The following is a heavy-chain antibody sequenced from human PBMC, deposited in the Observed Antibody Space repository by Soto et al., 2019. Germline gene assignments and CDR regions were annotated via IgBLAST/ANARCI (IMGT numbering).Heavy chain of an antibody. CDR3: ARQWLVYFDY. V-gene: IGHV3-30-3*01. CDR1: GFSFSTYS. J-gene: IGHJ4*02. D-gene: IGHD6-19*01. CDR2: IPYDGSNT. Sequence: GGSLRLSCVASGFSFSTYSMHWVRQAPGKGLEWVAVIPYDGSNTYYADSVKGRFTISGDNSKNTLFLQMDSLRAEDTAVYYCARQWLVYFDYWGQGTLVTVSS.